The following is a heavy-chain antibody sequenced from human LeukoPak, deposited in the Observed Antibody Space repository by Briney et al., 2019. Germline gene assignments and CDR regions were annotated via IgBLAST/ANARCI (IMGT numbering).Heavy chain of an antibody. J-gene: IGHJ6*02. V-gene: IGHV3-30*18. CDR2: ISYDGSNK. CDR3: AKIQTATRDYNYYYGMDV. Sequence: GGSLRLSCAASGFTFSSYGMHWVRQAPGKGLEWVAVISYDGSNKYYADSVKGRFTISRDNSKNTLYLQMNSLRAEDTAVYYCAKIQTATRDYNYYYGMDVWGQGTTVTVSS. CDR1: GFTFSSYG. D-gene: IGHD4/OR15-4a*01.